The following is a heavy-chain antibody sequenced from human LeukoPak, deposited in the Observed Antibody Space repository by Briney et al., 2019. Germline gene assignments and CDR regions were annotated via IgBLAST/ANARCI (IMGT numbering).Heavy chain of an antibody. Sequence: PGGSLRLSCAASGFTFNKYDMHWVRQRTGKGLEWVSVIGTTGDTFYSDSVKGRFTISRENPETSLNLQMDSLRAEGTAVYYCARDAGEAVTGTIYDCWGQGTLVTVSS. CDR2: IGTTGDT. CDR1: GFTFNKYD. V-gene: IGHV3-13*01. J-gene: IGHJ4*02. D-gene: IGHD6-19*01. CDR3: ARDAGEAVTGTIYDC.